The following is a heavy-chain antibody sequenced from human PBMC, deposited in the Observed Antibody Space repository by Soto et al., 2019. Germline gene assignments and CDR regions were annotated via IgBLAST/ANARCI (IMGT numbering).Heavy chain of an antibody. CDR3: AKDIREYYYYGMDV. Sequence: LRLSCAASGFTFDDYAMHWVRQAPGKGLEWVSGISWNSGSIGYADSVKGRFTISRDNAKNSLYLQMNSLRAEDTALYYCAKDIREYYYYGMDVWGQGTTVTVSS. J-gene: IGHJ6*02. CDR1: GFTFDDYA. CDR2: ISWNSGSI. V-gene: IGHV3-9*01.